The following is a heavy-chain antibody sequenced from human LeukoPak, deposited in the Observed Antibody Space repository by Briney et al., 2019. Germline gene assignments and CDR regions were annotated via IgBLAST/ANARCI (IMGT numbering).Heavy chain of an antibody. J-gene: IGHJ4*02. CDR3: LRRLAY. Sequence: GGSLRLSCAASGFTFSSYSMNWVRQAPGKGLEWVSHITGDASTANYADSVKGRFTISRDNAKNSLFLQMNNLRDEDTAVYYCLRRLAYWGQGTLVTVSS. V-gene: IGHV3-48*02. CDR2: ITGDASTA. CDR1: GFTFSSYS.